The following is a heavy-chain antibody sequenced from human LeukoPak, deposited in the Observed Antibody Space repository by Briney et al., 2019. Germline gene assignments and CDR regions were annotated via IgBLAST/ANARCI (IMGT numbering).Heavy chain of an antibody. J-gene: IGHJ4*02. CDR1: GFTFSSYG. D-gene: IGHD5-18*01. CDR2: ISYDGPNR. V-gene: IGHV3-30*18. CDR3: AKEKLPSGYSFLTDY. Sequence: GRSLRLSRAASGFTFSSYGMHWVRQAPGKGLEWVAVISYDGPNRYYADSVKGRFTISRDDSKDTLHLQMSSLRAEDTAVYYCAKEKLPSGYSFLTDYWGQGTLVTVSS.